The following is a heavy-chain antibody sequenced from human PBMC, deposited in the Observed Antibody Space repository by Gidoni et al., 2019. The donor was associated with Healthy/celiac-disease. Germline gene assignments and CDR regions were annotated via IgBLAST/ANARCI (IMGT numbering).Heavy chain of an antibody. D-gene: IGHD5-12*01. CDR2: ISGSGGST. CDR3: AKDPVGWLRSNYYYGMDV. V-gene: IGHV3-23*01. J-gene: IGHJ6*02. Sequence: EVQLLESGGGLVQPGGSLRLSCAASGFTFSSYAMSWVRQAPGKGLEWVSAISGSGGSTYYADSVKGRFTISRDNSKNTLYLKMNSLRAEDTAVYYCAKDPVGWLRSNYYYGMDVWGQGTTVTVSS. CDR1: GFTFSSYA.